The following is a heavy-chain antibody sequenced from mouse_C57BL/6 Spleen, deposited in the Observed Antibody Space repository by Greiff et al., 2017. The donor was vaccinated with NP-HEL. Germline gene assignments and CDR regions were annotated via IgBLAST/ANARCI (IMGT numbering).Heavy chain of an antibody. CDR1: GFTFSDYG. J-gene: IGHJ3*01. CDR3: ARPGYDDDALFAY. Sequence: EVQLVESGGGLVKPGGSLKLSCAASGFTFSDYGMHWVRQAPEKGLEWVAYISSGSSTIYYADTVKGRFTISRDNAKNTLFLQMTSLRSEDTAMYYCARPGYDDDALFAYWGQRTLVTVSA. V-gene: IGHV5-17*01. D-gene: IGHD2-4*01. CDR2: ISSGSSTI.